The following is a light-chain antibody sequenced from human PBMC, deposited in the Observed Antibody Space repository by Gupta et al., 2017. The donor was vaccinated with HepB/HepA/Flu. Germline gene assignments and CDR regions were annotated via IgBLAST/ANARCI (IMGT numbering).Light chain of an antibody. CDR3: CSYAGSYPYV. V-gene: IGLV2-11*01. J-gene: IGLJ1*01. CDR2: DVS. CDR1: SSDVGYYKY. Sequence: QSALTQPRSVSGSPGQSVTISCTGTSSDVGYYKYVSWYQQHPGKAPKLMIYDVSKRPSGVPDRFSGFTSGNTASLTISGLQAEDEADYYCCSYAGSYPYVFGTGTKVTVL.